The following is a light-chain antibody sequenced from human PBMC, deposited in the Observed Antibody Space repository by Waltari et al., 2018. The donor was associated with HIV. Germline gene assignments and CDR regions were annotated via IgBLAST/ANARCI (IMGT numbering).Light chain of an antibody. CDR1: QSISGY. V-gene: IGKV3-11*01. CDR2: DAS. CDR3: QQRNSWPLT. Sequence: EIVLTQSPAPLSLSPGERATISCRASQSISGYLAWYQQKPGQAPRLLSYDASYRATGIPARFSGSWSGTDFTLTINSLEPEDFALYYCQQRNSWPLTFGGGTKVEIK. J-gene: IGKJ4*01.